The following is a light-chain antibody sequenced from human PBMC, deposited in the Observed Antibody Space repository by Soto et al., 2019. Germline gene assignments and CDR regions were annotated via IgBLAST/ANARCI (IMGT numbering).Light chain of an antibody. J-gene: IGLJ1*01. Sequence: QSVLTQPPAVSGAPGQRVTISCTGSSSNIGTNNVHWYQHLPGAAPKVLIYANDNRPSGVPDRFSVSKSGTSASLAITGLQAEDEADYYCQSYDSNLNGLYVFGTATKVTVL. V-gene: IGLV1-40*01. CDR1: SSNIGTNN. CDR3: QSYDSNLNGLYV. CDR2: AND.